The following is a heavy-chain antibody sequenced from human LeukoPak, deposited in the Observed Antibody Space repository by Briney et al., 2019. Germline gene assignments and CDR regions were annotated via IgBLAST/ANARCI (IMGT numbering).Heavy chain of an antibody. D-gene: IGHD2-21*02. CDR3: ASRRVTQNFDY. CDR2: ISGNGANT. J-gene: IGHJ4*02. Sequence: ETPSLTCTVSGYSTSSGYYWGWIRQLPGKGLEWFSLISGNGANTYYAGSVKGRFTLSRDKSKNTLYLQMNSLRAEDTAVYYCASRRVTQNFDYWGQGTLVTVSS. V-gene: IGHV3-23*01. CDR1: GYSTSSGYY.